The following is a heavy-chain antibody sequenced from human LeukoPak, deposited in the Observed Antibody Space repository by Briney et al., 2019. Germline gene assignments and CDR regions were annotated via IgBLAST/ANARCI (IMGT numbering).Heavy chain of an antibody. Sequence: ASVKVSCKASGYTFTSYGISWVRQAPGQGLEWMGWISAYNGNTNCAQKLQGRVTMTTDTSTSTAYMELRSLRSDDTAVYYCARDSELGGPGGSLLYYGMDVWGQGTTVTVSS. J-gene: IGHJ6*02. V-gene: IGHV1-18*01. CDR2: ISAYNGNT. CDR1: GYTFTSYG. D-gene: IGHD3-10*01. CDR3: ARDSELGGPGGSLLYYGMDV.